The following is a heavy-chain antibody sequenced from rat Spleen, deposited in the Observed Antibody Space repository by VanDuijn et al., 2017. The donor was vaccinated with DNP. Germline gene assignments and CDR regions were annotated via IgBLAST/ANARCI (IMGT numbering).Heavy chain of an antibody. D-gene: IGHD1-2*01. V-gene: IGHV2-6*01. J-gene: IGHJ3*01. CDR1: GFSLTSYT. CDR2: ISGDGTT. Sequence: QVQLKESGPGLVQPSQTLSLTCTVSGFSLTSYTVHWVRQPPEKGLEWIAAISGDGTTFYNSALKSRLSVSRDTSKSQVFLKMNSLQIEDTAIYFCARDYYSSSFVYWGQGTLVTVSS. CDR3: ARDYYSSSFVY.